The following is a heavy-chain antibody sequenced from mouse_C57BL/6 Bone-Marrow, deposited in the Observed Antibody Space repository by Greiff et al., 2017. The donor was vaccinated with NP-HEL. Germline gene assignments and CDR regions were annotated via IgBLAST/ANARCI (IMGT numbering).Heavy chain of an antibody. Sequence: VQLQQSGPELVKPGDSVKISCKASGYSFTGYFMNWVMQSHGKSLEWIGRINPYNGDTFYNQKFKGKATLTVDKSSSTAHMELRSLTSEDSAVYYCARGEGLLYYYAMDYWGQGTSVTVSS. J-gene: IGHJ4*01. CDR1: GYSFTGYF. CDR2: INPYNGDT. CDR3: ARGEGLLYYYAMDY. D-gene: IGHD1-1*02. V-gene: IGHV1-20*01.